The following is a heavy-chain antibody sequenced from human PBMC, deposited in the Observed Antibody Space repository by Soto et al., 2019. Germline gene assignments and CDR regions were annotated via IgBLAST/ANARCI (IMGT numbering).Heavy chain of an antibody. CDR1: GFTFSSYA. V-gene: IGHV3-23*01. Sequence: SLRLSCAASGFTFSSYAMSWVRQAPGKGLEWVSAISGSGGSTYYADSVKGRFTISRDNSKNTLYLQMNSLRAEDTAVYYCARDHSAGPHDIVLMVYVHYGMDVWGQGTTVTVSS. CDR3: ARDHSAGPHDIVLMVYVHYGMDV. J-gene: IGHJ6*02. D-gene: IGHD2-8*01. CDR2: ISGSGGST.